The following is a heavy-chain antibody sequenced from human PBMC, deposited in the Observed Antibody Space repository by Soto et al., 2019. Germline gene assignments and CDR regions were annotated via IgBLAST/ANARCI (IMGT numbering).Heavy chain of an antibody. CDR1: GFTFSTYW. CDR3: AGDLVSGSGSLGH. CDR2: IRGDGNDA. D-gene: IGHD3-10*01. Sequence: EVQLVDSGGGIVQPGGSLRLSCVASGFTFSTYWMHWVRQAPGKGLVWVSRIRGDGNDANYADSVRGRFSISRDNAKSTLYLQMNSLRAEDTAVYYCAGDLVSGSGSLGHWGQGTLVTVSS. V-gene: IGHV3-74*01. J-gene: IGHJ4*02.